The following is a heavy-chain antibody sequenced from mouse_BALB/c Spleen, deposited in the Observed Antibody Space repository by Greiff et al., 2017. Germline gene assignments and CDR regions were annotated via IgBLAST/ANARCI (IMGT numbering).Heavy chain of an antibody. Sequence: EVKLMESGGGLVQPKGSLKLSCAASGFTFNTYAMNWVRQAPGKGLEWVARIRSKSNNYATYYADSVKDRFTISRDDSQSMLYLQMNNLKTEDTAMYYCVRHGENYYGSYYAMDYWGQGTSVTVSS. V-gene: IGHV10-1*02. CDR3: VRHGENYYGSYYAMDY. J-gene: IGHJ4*01. D-gene: IGHD1-1*01. CDR1: GFTFNTYA. CDR2: IRSKSNNYAT.